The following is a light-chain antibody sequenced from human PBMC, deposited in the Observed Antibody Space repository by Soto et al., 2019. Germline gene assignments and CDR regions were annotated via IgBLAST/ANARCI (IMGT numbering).Light chain of an antibody. V-gene: IGKV1-33*01. J-gene: IGKJ1*01. CDR1: QDISNY. Sequence: DIQMTQSPSSLSASVGDRVTITCQASQDISNYLNWYQQKPGKAPKVLIYDASRLETGVPSRFSGSGSGTDFTLTITRLEPEDFAVYYCQQYVTSSPRTFGQGTKVEIK. CDR2: DAS. CDR3: QQYVTSSPRT.